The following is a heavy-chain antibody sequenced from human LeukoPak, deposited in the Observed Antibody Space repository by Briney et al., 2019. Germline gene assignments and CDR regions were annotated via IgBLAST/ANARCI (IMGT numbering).Heavy chain of an antibody. D-gene: IGHD6-6*01. CDR1: GGSISSYY. CDR3: ARDLGTLSIAARPGPAYYYYGMDV. Sequence: PSETLSLTCTVSGGSISSYYWSWIRQPPGKGLEWIGYIYYSGSTNYNPSLKSRVTISVDTSKNQFSLKLSSVTAADTAVYYCARDLGTLSIAARPGPAYYYYGMDVWGQGTTVTV. V-gene: IGHV4-59*01. CDR2: IYYSGST. J-gene: IGHJ6*02.